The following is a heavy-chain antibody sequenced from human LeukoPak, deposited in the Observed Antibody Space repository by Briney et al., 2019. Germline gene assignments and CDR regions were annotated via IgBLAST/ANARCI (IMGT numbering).Heavy chain of an antibody. CDR2: ISSSSSYI. CDR3: ASGGSGYPLGVNAFDI. Sequence: GGSLRLSCAASGFTLSSYSMNWVRQAPGKGLEWVSSISSSSSYIYYADSVKGRFTISRDNAKNSLYLQMNSLRAEDTAVYYCASGGSGYPLGVNAFDIWGQGTMVTVSS. D-gene: IGHD2-15*01. V-gene: IGHV3-21*01. J-gene: IGHJ3*02. CDR1: GFTLSSYS.